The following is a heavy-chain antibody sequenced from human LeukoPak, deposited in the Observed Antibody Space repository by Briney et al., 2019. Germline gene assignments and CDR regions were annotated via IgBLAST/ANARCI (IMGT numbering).Heavy chain of an antibody. CDR1: GFTFSGSA. D-gene: IGHD1-26*01. CDR3: TRHTQSYLRENWFDP. Sequence: GGSLRLSCAASGFTFSGSAMHWVRQASGKGLEWVGRIRSKANSYATAYAASVKGRFTISRDDSKNTAYLQMNSLKTEDTAVYYRTRHTQSYLRENWFDPWGQGTLVTVSS. CDR2: IRSKANSYAT. J-gene: IGHJ5*02. V-gene: IGHV3-73*01.